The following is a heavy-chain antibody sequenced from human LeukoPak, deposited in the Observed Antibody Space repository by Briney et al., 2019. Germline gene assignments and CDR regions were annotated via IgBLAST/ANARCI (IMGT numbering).Heavy chain of an antibody. Sequence: GGSLRLSCAASGFTFSSYGMHWVRQAPGKGLEWVAFIRNDGSNKYYADSVKGRFTISRDNSKNTLYLQMNGLRAEDTAVYYCARGATDVTRWFDPWGQGTRVTVSS. CDR2: IRNDGSNK. J-gene: IGHJ5*02. D-gene: IGHD1-1*01. CDR3: ARGATDVTRWFDP. CDR1: GFTFSSYG. V-gene: IGHV3-30*02.